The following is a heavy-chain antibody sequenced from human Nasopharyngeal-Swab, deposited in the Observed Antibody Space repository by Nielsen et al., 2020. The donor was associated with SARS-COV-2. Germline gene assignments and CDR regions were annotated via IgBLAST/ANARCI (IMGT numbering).Heavy chain of an antibody. CDR2: INPGGGSA. CDR1: GYTFTRYY. D-gene: IGHD2-15*01. V-gene: IGHV1-46*01. J-gene: IGHJ5*02. CDR3: ARGGDPREVVAATDCFDP. Sequence: ASVKVSCKASGYTFTRYYIHWVRQAPGQGLEWMGIINPGGGSARYSQNFQGRDTMTRDTSTNTVYMELYSLTSEDTAVYYCARGGDPREVVAATDCFDPWGQGTLVTVSS.